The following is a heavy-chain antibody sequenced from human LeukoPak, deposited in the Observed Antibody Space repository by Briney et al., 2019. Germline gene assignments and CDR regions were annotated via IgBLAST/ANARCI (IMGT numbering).Heavy chain of an antibody. Sequence: GGSLRLSCAASGFTFSSYSMNWVRQAPGKGLEWVASIKNDGSEIYYVDSVRGRYTISRDNTKNSLCLQMSSLRAEDTAVYYCATDRGWRTNGYYLYYFEYWGQGTLVTFSS. CDR1: GFTFSSYS. CDR2: IKNDGSEI. V-gene: IGHV3-7*01. CDR3: ATDRGWRTNGYYLYYFEY. D-gene: IGHD3-3*01. J-gene: IGHJ4*02.